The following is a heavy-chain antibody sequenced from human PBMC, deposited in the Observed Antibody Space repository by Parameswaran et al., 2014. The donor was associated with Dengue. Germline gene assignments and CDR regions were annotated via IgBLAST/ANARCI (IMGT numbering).Heavy chain of an antibody. CDR3: ARETHYGDYGERDRPENKPYYYYYGMDV. J-gene: IGHJ6*02. Sequence: WVRQAPGQGLEWMGRINPNSGGTNYAQKFQGRVTMTRDTSISTAYMELSRLRSDDTAVYYCARETHYGDYGERDRPENKPYYYYYGMDVWGQGTTVTVSS. V-gene: IGHV1-2*06. D-gene: IGHD4-17*01. CDR2: INPNSGGT.